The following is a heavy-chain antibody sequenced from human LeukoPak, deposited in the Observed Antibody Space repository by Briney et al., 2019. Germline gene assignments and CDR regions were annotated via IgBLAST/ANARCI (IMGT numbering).Heavy chain of an antibody. V-gene: IGHV1-2*02. D-gene: IGHD3-22*01. CDR3: ARAGSEYYYDSKLAY. Sequence: ASVKVSCKASGYTFTGYYMHWVRQAPGQGLEWMGWINPNSGGTNYAQKFQGRVTMTRDTSISTAYMELSRLRSDDTAVYYCARAGSEYYYDSKLAYWGQGTLVTVSS. CDR1: GYTFTGYY. J-gene: IGHJ4*02. CDR2: INPNSGGT.